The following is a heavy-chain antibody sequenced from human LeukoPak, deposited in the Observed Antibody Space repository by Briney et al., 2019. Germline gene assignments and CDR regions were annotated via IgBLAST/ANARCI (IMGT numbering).Heavy chain of an antibody. D-gene: IGHD1-26*01. Sequence: PGRSLRPSCAASGFTFSSYAMHWVRQAPGKGLERVAVISYDGSNKYYADSVKGRFTISRDNSKNTLYLQMNSLRAEDTAVYYCARDTGSYVGFDYWGQGTPVTVSS. CDR1: GFTFSSYA. CDR2: ISYDGSNK. CDR3: ARDTGSYVGFDY. J-gene: IGHJ4*02. V-gene: IGHV3-30*04.